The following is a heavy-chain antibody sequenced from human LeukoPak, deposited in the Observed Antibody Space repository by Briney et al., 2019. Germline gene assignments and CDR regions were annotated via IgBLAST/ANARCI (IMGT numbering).Heavy chain of an antibody. Sequence: PGRSLRLSCAASGFTFSSYAMHWVRQAPGKGLEWVAVISYDGSNKYYADSVKGRFTISRDNSKNTLYLQMNSLRAEDTAVYYCARGLELLDYWGQGTLVTVSS. V-gene: IGHV3-30-3*01. CDR3: ARGLELLDY. D-gene: IGHD1-7*01. J-gene: IGHJ4*02. CDR1: GFTFSSYA. CDR2: ISYDGSNK.